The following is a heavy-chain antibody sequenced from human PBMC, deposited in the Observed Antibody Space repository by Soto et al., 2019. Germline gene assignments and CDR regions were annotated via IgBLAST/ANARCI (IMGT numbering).Heavy chain of an antibody. V-gene: IGHV4-39*01. J-gene: IGHJ4*02. CDR2: IYYSGST. CDR3: ARHTPAISISDH. Sequence: QLQLQESGPGLVKPSETLSLTCTVSGGSISSSSYYWGWIRQPPGKGLEWIGSIYYSGSTYYNPPLESRFTISADTSNNQFSLKLSSVPAADTAVYYCARHTPAISISDHWGQGTLVTVSS. CDR1: GGSISSSSYY. D-gene: IGHD2-15*01.